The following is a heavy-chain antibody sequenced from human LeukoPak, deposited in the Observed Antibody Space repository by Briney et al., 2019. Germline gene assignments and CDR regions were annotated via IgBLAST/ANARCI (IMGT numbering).Heavy chain of an antibody. J-gene: IGHJ6*03. CDR2: IRSKTFGGTT. Sequence: GGSLRLSCTASGFTFGDYGMNWVRQTPGKGLEWISFIRSKTFGGTTEYAASVKGRFTTSRDDSKSIAYLEMDSLKTEDTGVYYCTRVCTITSCSRNMYYYYMDVWGKGTTVSVSS. CDR3: TRVCTITSCSRNMYYYYMDV. V-gene: IGHV3-49*04. CDR1: GFTFGDYG. D-gene: IGHD2-2*01.